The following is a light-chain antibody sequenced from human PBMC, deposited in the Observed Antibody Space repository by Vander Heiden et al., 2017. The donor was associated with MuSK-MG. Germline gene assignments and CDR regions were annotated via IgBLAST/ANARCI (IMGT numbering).Light chain of an antibody. J-gene: IGLJ3*02. CDR2: DTD. Sequence: QAVVTQEPSLTGAPGETVTLTCGSSTGGVASGHYPYWFQQKPGPAPRTLIYDTDNKHTWTPARFSGTLIGGKAALTLSGAQPEDEADYYCILYYGEFRVFGGGTKLTVL. V-gene: IGLV7-46*01. CDR1: TGGVASGHY. CDR3: ILYYGEFRV.